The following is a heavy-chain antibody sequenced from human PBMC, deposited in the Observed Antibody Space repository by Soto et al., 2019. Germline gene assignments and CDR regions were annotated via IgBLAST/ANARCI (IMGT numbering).Heavy chain of an antibody. CDR3: AKIRLLTTVDY. D-gene: IGHD4-17*01. CDR1: GFTFSSYW. J-gene: IGHJ4*02. Sequence: QPGGSLRLSCAASGFTFSSYWMSWFRQAPGKGLEWVANIKQDGSEKYSVDSVKGRFTISRDNAKNSLYLQMNSLRAEDTAIYYCAKIRLLTTVDYWGQGTLVTVS. V-gene: IGHV3-7*03. CDR2: IKQDGSEK.